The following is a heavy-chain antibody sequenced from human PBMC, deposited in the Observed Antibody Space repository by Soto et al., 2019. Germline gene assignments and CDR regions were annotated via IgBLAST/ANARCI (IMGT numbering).Heavy chain of an antibody. CDR3: ARGGGLDD. CDR2: INAANGYT. CDR1: GYSFTSFP. D-gene: IGHD3-10*01. V-gene: IGHV1-3*01. J-gene: IGHJ4*02. Sequence: QVQLVQSGAEVKKPGASVKVSCKASGYSFTSFPIHWVRQAPGQGLECMGWINAANGYTRYSQKFQGRVTITRDTSATTAYSDLSSLTSEDTAVYYCARGGGLDDWGQGTLITVSS.